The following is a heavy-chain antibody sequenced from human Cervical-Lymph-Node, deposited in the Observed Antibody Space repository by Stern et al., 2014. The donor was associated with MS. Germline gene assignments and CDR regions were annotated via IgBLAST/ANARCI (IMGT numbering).Heavy chain of an antibody. CDR3: ARGSRGMDV. CDR2: IIYDGSKT. Sequence: VPLGESGGGVVQPGRSLRVSCAASGFTFSTYPMSWVRQAPGKGLEWVGVIIYDGSKTYYGDSVKGRFTLSRDNAKNTVSLQMNSLTSEDTGVYYCARGSRGMDVWGQGTTVTVSS. J-gene: IGHJ6*02. V-gene: IGHV3-30-3*01. CDR1: GFTFSTYP.